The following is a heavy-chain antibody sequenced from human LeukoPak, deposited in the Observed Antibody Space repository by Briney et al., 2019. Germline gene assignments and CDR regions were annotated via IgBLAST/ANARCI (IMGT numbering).Heavy chain of an antibody. V-gene: IGHV3-30-3*01. D-gene: IGHD1-26*01. J-gene: IGHJ4*02. CDR2: ISYDGSNK. CDR3: ARGSSGSPLAFDY. CDR1: GFTFSSYA. Sequence: GRSLRLSCAASGFTFSSYAMHWVRQAPGKGLEWVAVISYDGSNKYYADSVKGRFTISRDNSKNTLYLQMNSLRAEDTAVYYCARGSSGSPLAFDYWGQGTLVTVSS.